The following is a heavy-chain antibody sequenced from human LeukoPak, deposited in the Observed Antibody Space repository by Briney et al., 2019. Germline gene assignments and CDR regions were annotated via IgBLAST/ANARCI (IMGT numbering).Heavy chain of an antibody. Sequence: GASVKVSCKASGYTFTSCGISWVRQAPGQGLEWMGWISAYNGNTNYAQKLQGRVTMTTDTFTSTAYMELRSLRSDDTAVYYCARVLVGVPLAYWGQGTLVTVSS. CDR1: GYTFTSCG. CDR2: ISAYNGNT. D-gene: IGHD1-26*01. V-gene: IGHV1-18*01. CDR3: ARVLVGVPLAY. J-gene: IGHJ4*02.